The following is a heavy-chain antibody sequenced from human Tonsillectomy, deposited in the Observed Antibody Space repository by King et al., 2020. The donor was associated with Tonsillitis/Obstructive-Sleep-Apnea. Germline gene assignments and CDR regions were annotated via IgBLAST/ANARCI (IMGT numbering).Heavy chain of an antibody. CDR1: GFTFSSYS. J-gene: IGHJ2*01. V-gene: IGHV3-48*02. Sequence: VQLVESGGGLVQPGGSLRLSCAASGFTFSSYSMNWVRQAPGKGLEWVSYISRSSSTIYYADSVKGRFTISRDNAKNPLYLQMNSLTDADTAVYYCAREGYCSGGSCQNPHFDLWGRGTLVTVSS. CDR3: AREGYCSGGSCQNPHFDL. D-gene: IGHD2-15*01. CDR2: ISRSSSTI.